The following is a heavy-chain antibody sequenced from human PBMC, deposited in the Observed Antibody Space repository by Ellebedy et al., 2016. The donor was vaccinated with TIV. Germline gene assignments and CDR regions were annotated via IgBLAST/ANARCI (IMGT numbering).Heavy chain of an antibody. J-gene: IGHJ6*02. CDR1: GFTFDDYG. CDR3: ARAGGIVAEYYYYYGMDV. V-gene: IGHV3-20*04. D-gene: IGHD5-12*01. CDR2: INWNGGST. Sequence: GESLKISCAASGFTFDDYGMSWVRQTPGKGLEWVSGINWNGGSTGYADSVKGRFTISRDNAKNSLYLQMNSLRAEDTAVYYCARAGGIVAEYYYYYGMDVWGQGTTVTVSS.